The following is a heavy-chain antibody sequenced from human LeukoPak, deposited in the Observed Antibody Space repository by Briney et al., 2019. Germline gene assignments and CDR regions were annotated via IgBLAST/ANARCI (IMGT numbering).Heavy chain of an antibody. CDR2: ISNSGGST. V-gene: IGHV3-23*01. CDR3: AKEGFDS. Sequence: GGSLRLSCVVSGFTVSSNYMSWVRQALGKGLEWVSSISNSGGSTYYADSVKGRFTISRDNSKNTLYLQMNSLRAEDTAVYYCAKEGFDSWGQGTLVTVSS. CDR1: GFTVSSNY. J-gene: IGHJ4*02.